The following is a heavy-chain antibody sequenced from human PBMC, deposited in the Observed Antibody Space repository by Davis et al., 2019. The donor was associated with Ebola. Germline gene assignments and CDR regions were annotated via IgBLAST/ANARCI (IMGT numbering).Heavy chain of an antibody. CDR1: GFTFSSYW. D-gene: IGHD6-13*01. CDR2: INWNGGST. CDR3: ARDLQSIAAAVFNWFDP. V-gene: IGHV3-20*04. Sequence: PGGSLRLSCAASGFTFSSYWMSWVRQAPGKGLEWVSGINWNGGSTGYADSVKGRFTISRDNAKNSLYLQMNSLRAEDTALYYCARDLQSIAAAVFNWFDPWGQGTLVTVSS. J-gene: IGHJ5*02.